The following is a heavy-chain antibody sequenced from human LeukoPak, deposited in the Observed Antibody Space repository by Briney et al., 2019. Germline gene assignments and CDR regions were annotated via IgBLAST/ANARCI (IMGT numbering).Heavy chain of an antibody. CDR3: ARVGNKDDFWSGYYYYMDV. V-gene: IGHV6-1*01. CDR1: GDSVSSNSAV. Sequence: SQTLSLTCAISGDSVSSNSAVWNWIRQSPSRGLEWLGRTYYRSKWHNEYAESVKSRISINSDASKNQFSLQLNSVTPEDTAVYYCARVGNKDDFWSGYYYYMDVWGKGTTVTVSS. CDR2: TYYRSKWHN. J-gene: IGHJ6*03. D-gene: IGHD3-3*01.